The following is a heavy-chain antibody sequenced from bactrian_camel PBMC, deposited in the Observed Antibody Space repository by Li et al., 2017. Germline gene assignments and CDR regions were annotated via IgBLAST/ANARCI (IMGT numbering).Heavy chain of an antibody. CDR1: GSTLSNRC. CDR3: AHDWEGFGCYCGTRGY. V-gene: IGHV3S53*01. D-gene: IGHD2*01. CDR2: LTSGDAI. Sequence: HVQLVESGGGSVQAGGSLRLSCAASGSTLSNRCMGWFRQVPGREREGVASLTSGDAIHYADSVKGRFTISQDNAKNTLYLQMHSLKVEDTAMYYCAHDWEGFGCYCGTRGYWGQGTQVTVS. J-gene: IGHJ6*01.